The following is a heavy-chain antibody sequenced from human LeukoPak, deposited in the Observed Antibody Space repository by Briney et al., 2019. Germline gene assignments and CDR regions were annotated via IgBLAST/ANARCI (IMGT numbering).Heavy chain of an antibody. Sequence: GGSLRLSCAASGFTFSSYAMSWVRQAPGKGLGWVSAISGSGGSTYYADSVKGRFTISRDNSKNTLYLQMNSLRAEDTAVYYCASHVSYCSGGSCYSSGYYFDYWGQGTLVTVSS. CDR2: ISGSGGST. V-gene: IGHV3-23*01. J-gene: IGHJ4*02. CDR1: GFTFSSYA. D-gene: IGHD2-15*01. CDR3: ASHVSYCSGGSCYSSGYYFDY.